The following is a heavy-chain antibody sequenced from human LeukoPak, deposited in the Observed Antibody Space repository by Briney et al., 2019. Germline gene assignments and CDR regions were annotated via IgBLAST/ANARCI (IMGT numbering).Heavy chain of an antibody. V-gene: IGHV4-30-4*08. CDR3: ARDLLYYDSSGYPNPNDAFDI. D-gene: IGHD3-22*01. Sequence: PSETLSLTCTVSGGSISSGGYYWSWIRQHPGKGLEWIGYIYYSGSTYYNPSLKSRVTISVDTSKNQFSLKLSSVTAADTAVYYCARDLLYYDSSGYPNPNDAFDIWGQGTMVTVSS. CDR1: GGSISSGGYY. J-gene: IGHJ3*02. CDR2: IYYSGST.